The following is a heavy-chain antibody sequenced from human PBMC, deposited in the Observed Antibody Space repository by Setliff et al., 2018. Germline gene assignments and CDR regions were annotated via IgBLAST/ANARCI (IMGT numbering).Heavy chain of an antibody. V-gene: IGHV3-7*01. CDR3: AKSGGDHCCPLYHHYYMDV. J-gene: IGHJ6*03. CDR1: GFTFSNYR. CDR2: INQDGSEK. Sequence: PGGSLRLSCVVSGFTFSNYRMSWVRQAPGKGLEWVANINQDGSEKYYVDSVKGRFTISRDNAKNSLYLQMNSLRAEDTAVYYCAKSGGDHCCPLYHHYYMDVWGTGTTITVSS. D-gene: IGHD2-21*02.